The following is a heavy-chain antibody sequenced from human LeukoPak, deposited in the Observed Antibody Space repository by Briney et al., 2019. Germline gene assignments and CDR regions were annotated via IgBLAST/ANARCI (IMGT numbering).Heavy chain of an antibody. V-gene: IGHV3-7*01. J-gene: IGHJ4*02. CDR2: IKQEGREK. Sequence: PGGSLRLSCAASGFTFSSYWMSWVRQAPGKGLEWVANIKQEGREKYYVDSVKGRFTISRDNAKSSLYLQMNSLRAEDTAVYYCARDYRGYRAPYYFDYWGQGTLVTVSS. D-gene: IGHD2-15*01. CDR3: ARDYRGYRAPYYFDY. CDR1: GFTFSSYW.